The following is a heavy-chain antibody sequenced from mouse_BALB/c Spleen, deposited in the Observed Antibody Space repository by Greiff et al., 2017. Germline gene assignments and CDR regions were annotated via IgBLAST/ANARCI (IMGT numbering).Heavy chain of an antibody. Sequence: VQLQQPGAELVRPGASVKLSCKASGYTFTSYWINWVKQRPGQGLEWIGNIYPSDSYTNYNQKFKDKATLTVDKSSSTAYMQLSSPTSEDSAVYYCTRWEGKGYFDVWGAGTTVTVSS. D-gene: IGHD1-3*01. CDR2: IYPSDSYT. CDR3: TRWEGKGYFDV. V-gene: IGHV1-69*02. CDR1: GYTFTSYW. J-gene: IGHJ1*01.